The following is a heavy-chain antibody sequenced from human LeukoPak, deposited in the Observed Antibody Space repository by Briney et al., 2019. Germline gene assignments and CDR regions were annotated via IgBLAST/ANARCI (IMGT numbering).Heavy chain of an antibody. CDR2: IYSSGNT. J-gene: IGHJ4*02. CDR1: GGSISNYF. CDR3: ARPPYGRYSSGPFDY. V-gene: IGHV4-4*07. Sequence: PSETLSLTCTVSGGSISNYFWSWIRQPAGKGLEWIGRIYSSGNTNYNPSLKRRVTMSVDTSKNQFSLKLSSVTAADTAVYYCARPPYGRYSSGPFDYWGQGTLVTVSS. D-gene: IGHD6-25*01.